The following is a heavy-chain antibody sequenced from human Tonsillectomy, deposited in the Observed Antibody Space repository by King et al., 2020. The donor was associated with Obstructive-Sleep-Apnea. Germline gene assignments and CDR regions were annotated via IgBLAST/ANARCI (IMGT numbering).Heavy chain of an antibody. CDR1: GFSLSTSGVG. CDR2: IYWNDDK. CDR3: AHLMSTVTTGWFGP. J-gene: IGHJ5*02. V-gene: IGHV2-5*01. D-gene: IGHD4-11*01. Sequence: ITLKESGPTLVKPTQNLTLTCTFSGFSLSTSGVGVGWIRQPPGKALEWLALIYWNDDKRYIPSLKNRLTLTTDTSKNQVLLTMTNMDLVDTGTYYCAHLMSTVTTGWFGPWGQGILVTVSS.